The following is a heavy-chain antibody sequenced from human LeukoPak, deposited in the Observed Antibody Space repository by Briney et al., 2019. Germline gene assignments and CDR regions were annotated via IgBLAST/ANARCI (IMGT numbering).Heavy chain of an antibody. V-gene: IGHV1-2*06. CDR1: GYTFTGYY. D-gene: IGHD3-16*02. CDR2: INPNSGGT. J-gene: IGHJ4*02. CDR3: ARDSDTYDYVWGSYRFDY. Sequence: ASVKVSCKASGYTFTGYYMHWMLQAPGQGLEWMGRINPNSGGTNYAQKFQGRVTMTRDTSISTAYMELSRLRTDDTAVYYCARDSDTYDYVWGSYRFDYWGQGTLVTVSS.